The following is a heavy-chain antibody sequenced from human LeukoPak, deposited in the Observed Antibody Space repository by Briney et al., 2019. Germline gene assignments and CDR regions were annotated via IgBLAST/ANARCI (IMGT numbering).Heavy chain of an antibody. V-gene: IGHV5-51*01. CDR1: GYNFTNYW. CDR3: ARSRAAAMVRGVQNWFDP. CDR2: IYPGDSVT. Sequence: GESLKISCKGSGYNFTNYWIGWVRQMPGKGLEWMGIIYPGDSVTRYSPSFQGQVTISADKSISTAYLQWGSLKASDTAIYYCARSRAAAMVRGVQNWFDPWGQGTLVTVSS. J-gene: IGHJ5*02. D-gene: IGHD3-10*01.